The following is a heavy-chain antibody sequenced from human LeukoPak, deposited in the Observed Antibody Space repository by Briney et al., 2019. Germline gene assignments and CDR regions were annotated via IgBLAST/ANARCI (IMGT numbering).Heavy chain of an antibody. Sequence: SETLSLTCSVSGGSIGSYYWSWICQPSGKGLEWIGHVHYTWNTKYNPSLTGRVSISLDRSKNQFSLSLSSLTAADTAVYYCARVASKGGMDVWGQGTTVIVSS. CDR1: GGSIGSYY. J-gene: IGHJ6*02. CDR2: VHYTWNT. V-gene: IGHV4-59*01. D-gene: IGHD5/OR15-5a*01. CDR3: ARVASKGGMDV.